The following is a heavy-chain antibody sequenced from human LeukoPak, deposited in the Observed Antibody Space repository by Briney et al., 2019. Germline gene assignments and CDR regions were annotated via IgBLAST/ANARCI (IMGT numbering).Heavy chain of an antibody. CDR3: ARVWMTTVTTGWFDP. Sequence: SQTLSLTCAVSGGSISSGGYSWSWIRQPPGKGLEWIRYIYHSGSTYYNPSLKSRVTISVDRSKNQFSLKLSSVTAADTAVYYCARVWMTTVTTGWFDPWGQGTLVTVSS. CDR2: IYHSGST. D-gene: IGHD4-17*01. CDR1: GGSISSGGYS. V-gene: IGHV4-30-2*01. J-gene: IGHJ5*02.